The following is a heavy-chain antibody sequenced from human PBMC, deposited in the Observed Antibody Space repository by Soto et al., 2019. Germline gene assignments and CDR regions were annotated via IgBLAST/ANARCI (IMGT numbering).Heavy chain of an antibody. Sequence: GGSLRLSCAASGFSLSSYAMTWVRQAPGKGLEWVSGITASGEKLYYADSVKGRFTVSRDNTKNTLYLQMHSLRADDTAVYYCAKVFLRSSSVAFDIWGPGPMVTV. CDR2: ITASGEKL. CDR1: GFSLSSYA. D-gene: IGHD6-6*01. V-gene: IGHV3-23*01. CDR3: AKVFLRSSSVAFDI. J-gene: IGHJ3*02.